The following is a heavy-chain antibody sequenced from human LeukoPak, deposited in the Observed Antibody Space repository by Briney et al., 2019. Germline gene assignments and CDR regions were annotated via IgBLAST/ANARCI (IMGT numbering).Heavy chain of an antibody. V-gene: IGHV4-30-4*01. CDR2: IYYSGST. J-gene: IGHJ4*02. CDR3: ARDLNDYVWGSYRYTDY. CDR1: GGSISSGDYY. D-gene: IGHD3-16*02. Sequence: RASQTLSLTCTVSGGSISSGDYYWSWIRQPPGKGLEWIGYIYYSGSTYYNPSLKSRVTISVDTSKNQFSLKLSSVTAADTAVYYCARDLNDYVWGSYRYTDYWGQGTLVTVSS.